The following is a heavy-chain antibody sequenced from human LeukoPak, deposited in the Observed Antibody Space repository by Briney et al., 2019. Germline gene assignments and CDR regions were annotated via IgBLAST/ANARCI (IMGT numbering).Heavy chain of an antibody. V-gene: IGHV1-18*01. CDR1: GYTFTSYG. J-gene: IGHJ4*02. Sequence: ASVKVSCKASGYTFTSYGISWVRQAPGQGLEWTGWISAYDGNTNYAQKLQGRVTMTTDTSTSTAYMELRSLRSDDTAVYYCARETPPYGSGSYDYWGQGTLVTVSS. CDR2: ISAYDGNT. CDR3: ARETPPYGSGSYDY. D-gene: IGHD3-10*01.